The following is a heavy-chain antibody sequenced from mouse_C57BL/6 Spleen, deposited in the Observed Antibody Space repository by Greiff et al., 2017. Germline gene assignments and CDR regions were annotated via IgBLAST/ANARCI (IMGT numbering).Heavy chain of an antibody. Sequence: EVMLVESGAELVKPGASVKLSCTASGFNIKDYYMHWVKQRTEQGLEWIGRIDPEDGETKYAPKFQGKATITADTSSNTAYLQLSSLTSEDTAVYYCARGDYYGSSYNYAMDYWGQGTSVTVSS. J-gene: IGHJ4*01. CDR2: IDPEDGET. CDR1: GFNIKDYY. CDR3: ARGDYYGSSYNYAMDY. D-gene: IGHD1-1*01. V-gene: IGHV14-2*01.